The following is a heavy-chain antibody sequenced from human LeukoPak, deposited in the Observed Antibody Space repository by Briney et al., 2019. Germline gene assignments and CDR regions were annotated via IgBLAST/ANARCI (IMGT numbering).Heavy chain of an antibody. D-gene: IGHD4-17*01. Sequence: GGSLRLSCAASGFTFSSYAMSWVRQAPGKGLEWVSAISGSGGSTYYADSVKGRFTISRGNSKNTLYLQMNSLRAEDTAVYYCAKYRDYGMDCSDYWGQGTLVTVSS. CDR2: ISGSGGST. CDR3: AKYRDYGMDCSDY. V-gene: IGHV3-23*01. J-gene: IGHJ4*02. CDR1: GFTFSSYA.